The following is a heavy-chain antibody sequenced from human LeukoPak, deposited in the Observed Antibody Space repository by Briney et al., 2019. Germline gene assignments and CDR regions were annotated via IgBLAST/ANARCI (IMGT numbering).Heavy chain of an antibody. CDR3: AKVSRVTMVRGAYYYYGMDV. J-gene: IGHJ6*02. D-gene: IGHD3-10*01. Sequence: PRGSLRLSCAASGFTFTSYAMSWVRQAPGEGLEWVSATSGSGGSTYYADSVKGRFTISRDNSKNTLYLQMNSLRAEDTAVYSCAKVSRVTMVRGAYYYYGMDVWGQGTTVTVSS. V-gene: IGHV3-23*01. CDR1: GFTFTSYA. CDR2: TSGSGGST.